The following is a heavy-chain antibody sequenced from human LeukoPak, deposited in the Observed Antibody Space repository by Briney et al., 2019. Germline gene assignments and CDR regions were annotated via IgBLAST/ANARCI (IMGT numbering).Heavy chain of an antibody. D-gene: IGHD6-6*01. Sequence: PSETLSLTCAVYGGSFSGYYWSWIRQPPGKGLEWIGEINHSGSTNYNPSLKSRVTISVDTSKNQFSLKLSSVTAADTAVYYCARLVNIAARPIAVDYWGQGTLVTVSS. CDR3: ARLVNIAARPIAVDY. CDR1: GGSFSGYY. V-gene: IGHV4-34*01. J-gene: IGHJ4*02. CDR2: INHSGST.